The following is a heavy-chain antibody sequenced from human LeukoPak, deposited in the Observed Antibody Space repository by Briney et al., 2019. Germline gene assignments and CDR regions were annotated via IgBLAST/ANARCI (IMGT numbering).Heavy chain of an antibody. J-gene: IGHJ3*02. CDR3: VKVWDTTVTLDAFDI. Sequence: GGALRLSCSASVFTSSSYAMDWVRQAPGKGLEYVSSIRGNGGSTYYAASVKGIFTISRDNFKNTLYLQMSRLRPEDTAVYYCVKVWDTTVTLDAFDIWGQGTMVTVSS. D-gene: IGHD4-17*01. CDR2: IRGNGGST. CDR1: VFTSSSYA. V-gene: IGHV3-64D*06.